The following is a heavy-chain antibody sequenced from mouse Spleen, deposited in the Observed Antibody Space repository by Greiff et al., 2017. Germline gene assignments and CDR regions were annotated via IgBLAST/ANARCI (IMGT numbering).Heavy chain of an antibody. V-gene: IGHV1-15*01. D-gene: IGHD2-4*01. J-gene: IGHJ3*01. CDR1: GYTFTDYE. Sequence: QVQLQQSGAELVRPGASVTLSCKASGYTFTDYEMHWVKQTPVHGLEWIGAIDPETGGTAYNQKFKGKAILTAGKSSSTAYMELRSLTSEDSAVYYCTRPYYDYAFAYWGQGTLVTVSA. CDR2: IDPETGGT. CDR3: TRPYYDYAFAY.